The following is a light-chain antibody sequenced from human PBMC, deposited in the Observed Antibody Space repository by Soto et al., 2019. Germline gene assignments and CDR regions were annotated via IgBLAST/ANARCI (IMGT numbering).Light chain of an antibody. CDR1: QGISSY. CDR3: QQYYSYPFT. Sequence: AIRMTQSPSSFSASTGDRVTITCRASQGISSYLAWYQQKPGKAPKPLIYAASTLQSGVPSRFSGSGSGTDFTLTISCLQSEDFATYYCQQYYSYPFTFGGGTKVEIK. J-gene: IGKJ4*01. V-gene: IGKV1-8*01. CDR2: AAS.